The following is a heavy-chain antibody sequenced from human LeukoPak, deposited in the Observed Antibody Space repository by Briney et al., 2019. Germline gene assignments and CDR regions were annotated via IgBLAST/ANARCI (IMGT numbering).Heavy chain of an antibody. CDR1: GFTVSSNY. CDR3: AKTLSEPYYFDY. J-gene: IGHJ4*02. D-gene: IGHD1-14*01. CDR2: IYSGGST. Sequence: PGGSLRLSCAASGFTVSSNYMSWVRQAPGKGLEWVSVIYSGGSTYYADSVKGRFTISRDNSKNTLYLQMNSLRAEDTAVYYCAKTLSEPYYFDYWGQGTLVTVSS. V-gene: IGHV3-53*01.